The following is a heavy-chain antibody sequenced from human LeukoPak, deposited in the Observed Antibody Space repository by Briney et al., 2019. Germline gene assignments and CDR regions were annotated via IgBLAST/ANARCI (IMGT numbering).Heavy chain of an antibody. Sequence: PGGSLRLSCAASGFTFSSYWMSWIRQPPGKGLEWIGGINHSGNTYYNPSLKSRVTISVDTSKSQFSLRLNSVTAADAAMYYCARQPLLPATDYFDYWGRGTLVTVSS. CDR3: ARQPLLPATDYFDY. V-gene: IGHV4-34*01. CDR2: INHSGNT. CDR1: GFTFSSYW. D-gene: IGHD2-15*01. J-gene: IGHJ4*02.